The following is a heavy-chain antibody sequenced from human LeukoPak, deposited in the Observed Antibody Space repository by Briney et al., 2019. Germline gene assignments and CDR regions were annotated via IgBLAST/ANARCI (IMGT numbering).Heavy chain of an antibody. J-gene: IGHJ4*02. D-gene: IGHD6-6*01. CDR2: ISGSGGST. CDR1: GFTFSSYA. V-gene: IGHV3-23*01. CDR3: AKDLFEYSSSSAFDY. Sequence: GRSLRLSCAASGFTFSSYAMSWVRQAPGKGLEWVSAISGSGGSTYYADSVKGRFTISRDNPKNTLYLQMNSLRAEDTAVYYCAKDLFEYSSSSAFDYWGQGTLVTVSS.